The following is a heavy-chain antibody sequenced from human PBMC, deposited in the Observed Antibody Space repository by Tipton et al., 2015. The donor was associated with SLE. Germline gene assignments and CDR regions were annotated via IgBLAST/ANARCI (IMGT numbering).Heavy chain of an antibody. CDR1: GGSISGYY. J-gene: IGHJ5*02. D-gene: IGHD6-13*01. V-gene: IGHV4-59*01. Sequence: TLSLTCTVSGGSISGYYWSWIRQPPGKGLEWIGYIHYSGNTNYNPSLKSRVTISIDMSKNQVSLKLTSVTAADTAVYYCARGWYSRNWEWWFDPWGQGTLVTVSS. CDR3: ARGWYSRNWEWWFDP. CDR2: IHYSGNT.